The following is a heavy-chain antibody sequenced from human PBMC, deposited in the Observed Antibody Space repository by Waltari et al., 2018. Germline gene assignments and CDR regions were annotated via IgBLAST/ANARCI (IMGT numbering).Heavy chain of an antibody. CDR1: GFTFSDYW. D-gene: IGHD3-22*01. CDR2: IDSDGVTT. J-gene: IGHJ4*02. Sequence: EVQLVESGGGLVQPGGSLRLSCAASGFTFSDYWMHWVRQALGKGRVWVSRIDSDGVTTSYAASVKGRFTISRDNAKNTLYLQINSLRAEDTAVYFCASGYYYSVFDSWGQGTLVTFSS. V-gene: IGHV3-74*01. CDR3: ASGYYYSVFDS.